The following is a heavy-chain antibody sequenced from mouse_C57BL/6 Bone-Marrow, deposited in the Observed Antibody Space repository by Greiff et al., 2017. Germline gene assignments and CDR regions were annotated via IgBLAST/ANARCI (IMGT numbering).Heavy chain of an antibody. Sequence: QVQLQQSGAELVKPGASVKLSCTASGFTFTEYTIHWVKQRPGQGLEWIGRFYPGSGSTKYNEKFKDNATLTADKSSSTVYMELSSLTSEVSAVYFGARPRITTVVPYYFDYWGQGTTLTVSS. CDR2: FYPGSGST. CDR1: GFTFTEYT. CDR3: ARPRITTVVPYYFDY. J-gene: IGHJ2*01. D-gene: IGHD1-1*01. V-gene: IGHV1-62-2*01.